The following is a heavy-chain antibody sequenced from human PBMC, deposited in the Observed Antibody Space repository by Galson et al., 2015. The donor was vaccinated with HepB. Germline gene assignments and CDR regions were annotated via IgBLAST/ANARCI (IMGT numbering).Heavy chain of an antibody. J-gene: IGHJ4*02. D-gene: IGHD1-26*01. CDR3: ARVGELLVDY. CDR1: GFTFRSYA. V-gene: IGHV3-30*04. CDR2: ISYDGSNK. Sequence: SLRLSCAASGFTFRSYAMHWVRQAPGKGLEWVAVISYDGSNKYYADSVKGRFTISRDNPKNTLYLQMNSLRAEDTAVYYCARVGELLVDYWGQGTLVTVSS.